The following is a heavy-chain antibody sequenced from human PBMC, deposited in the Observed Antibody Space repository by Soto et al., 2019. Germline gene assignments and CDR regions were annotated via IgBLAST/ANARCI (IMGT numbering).Heavy chain of an antibody. Sequence: PSETLSLTCTVSGGSISSYYWSWIRQPPGKGLEWIGYIYYSGSTNYNPSLKSRVTISVDTSKNQFSLKLSSVTAADTAVYYCAIAAAGTRTFDYWGQGTLVTVSS. D-gene: IGHD6-13*01. V-gene: IGHV4-59*08. CDR2: IYYSGST. CDR3: AIAAAGTRTFDY. CDR1: GGSISSYY. J-gene: IGHJ4*02.